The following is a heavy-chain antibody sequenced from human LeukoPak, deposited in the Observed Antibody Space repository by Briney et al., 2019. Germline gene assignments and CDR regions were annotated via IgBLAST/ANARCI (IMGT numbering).Heavy chain of an antibody. J-gene: IGHJ4*02. Sequence: SETLSLTCAVSGYSISSGYYWGWIRQPPGKGLEWIGSIYHSGSTYYNPSLKSRVTISVDTSKNQFSLKLSSVTAADTAVYYCAGYSSSWYQPRDYWGQGTLVTVSP. CDR2: IYHSGST. CDR1: GYSISSGYY. V-gene: IGHV4-38-2*01. D-gene: IGHD6-13*01. CDR3: AGYSSSWYQPRDY.